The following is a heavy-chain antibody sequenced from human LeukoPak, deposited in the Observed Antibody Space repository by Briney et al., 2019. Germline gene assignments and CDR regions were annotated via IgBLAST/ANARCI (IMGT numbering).Heavy chain of an antibody. CDR3: ARGGSSSWRIGYYFDY. CDR1: GGSINSYY. D-gene: IGHD6-13*01. J-gene: IGHJ4*02. CDR2: IYSSGST. V-gene: IGHV4-59*01. Sequence: PSETLSLTCTVSGGSINSYYWNWIRQPPGQGLEWIGFIYSSGSTNYNPSLKSRVAISVDTSRNHFSLKLSPVTAADTAVYYCARGGSSSWRIGYYFDYWGQGTPVTVSS.